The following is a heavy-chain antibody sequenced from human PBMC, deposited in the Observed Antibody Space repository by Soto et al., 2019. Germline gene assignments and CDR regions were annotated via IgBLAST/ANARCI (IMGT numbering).Heavy chain of an antibody. V-gene: IGHV1-2*02. J-gene: IGHJ4*02. CDR1: GYTFIDYH. Sequence: ASVKVSCKASGYTFIDYHIHWLRQAPGQGPEWMGWINPNSGDTNFAQKFQGRVTMTTDTSISTAYMELSSLKSDDAAVFYCARDLVCRTPACSQVGGMGFDYWGQGTLVTVSS. CDR2: INPNSGDT. CDR3: ARDLVCRTPACSQVGGMGFDY. D-gene: IGHD3-16*01.